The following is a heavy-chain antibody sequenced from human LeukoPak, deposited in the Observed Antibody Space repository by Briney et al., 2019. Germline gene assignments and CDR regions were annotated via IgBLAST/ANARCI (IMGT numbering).Heavy chain of an antibody. CDR3: AQGTYSGSHGYFDN. Sequence: HPGGSLRLSCAASGFTFSSYGIHWVRQAPGQGLEWVAVISHDGSQKYYADSVKGRFTISRDNSENTLYLQMNSLRAEDTAVYYCAQGTYSGSHGYFDNWGQGTQVTVSS. CDR1: GFTFSSYG. D-gene: IGHD1-26*01. J-gene: IGHJ4*02. V-gene: IGHV3-30*18. CDR2: ISHDGSQK.